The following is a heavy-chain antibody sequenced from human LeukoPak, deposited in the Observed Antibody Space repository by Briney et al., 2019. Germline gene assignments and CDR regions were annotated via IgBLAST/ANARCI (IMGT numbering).Heavy chain of an antibody. Sequence: ASVKVSCKASGYTFTGHYMHWVRQAPGQGLEWMGWINPNSGDTNFAQKFQGRVTMIRDTSISTVYMELSRLRSDDTAVYYCARDWSPIVVVPAAKYYSYGMDVWGQGTTVTVSS. D-gene: IGHD2-2*01. CDR1: GYTFTGHY. V-gene: IGHV1-2*02. CDR2: INPNSGDT. J-gene: IGHJ6*02. CDR3: ARDWSPIVVVPAAKYYSYGMDV.